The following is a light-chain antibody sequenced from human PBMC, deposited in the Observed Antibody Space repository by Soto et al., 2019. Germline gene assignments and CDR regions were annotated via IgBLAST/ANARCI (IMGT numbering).Light chain of an antibody. Sequence: QSVMTQPPSVTGAPRQRVTISCSGSSSNIGSNSVNWYQQLPGKAPKVLIYYDDLLPSGVSDRFSGSKSGTSASLAISRLQSEDVAHYYCSVWDDSLNGPVFGGGTQLTVL. V-gene: IGLV1-36*01. CDR1: SSNIGSNS. J-gene: IGLJ3*02. CDR3: SVWDDSLNGPV. CDR2: YDD.